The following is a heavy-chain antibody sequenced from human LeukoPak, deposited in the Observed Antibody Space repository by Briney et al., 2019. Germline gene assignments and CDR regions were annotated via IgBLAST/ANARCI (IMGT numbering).Heavy chain of an antibody. CDR1: GGSISSYY. Sequence: SETLSLTCTVSGGSISSYYWSWIRQPPGKGLEWIGYIYYSGITNYNPSLKSRVTISVDTSKNQFSLKLSSVTAADTAVYYCARGLDSSGWYPEIDYWGQGTLVTVSS. CDR2: IYYSGIT. V-gene: IGHV4-59*08. J-gene: IGHJ4*02. CDR3: ARGLDSSGWYPEIDY. D-gene: IGHD6-19*01.